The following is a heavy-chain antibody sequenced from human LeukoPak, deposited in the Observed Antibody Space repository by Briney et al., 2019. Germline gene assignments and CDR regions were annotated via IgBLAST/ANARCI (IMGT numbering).Heavy chain of an antibody. J-gene: IGHJ3*02. CDR2: ISWNSGSI. CDR1: GFTFDDYA. D-gene: IGHD6-13*01. CDR3: AKDIDSSSWYGAFDI. Sequence: GGSLRLSCAASGFTFDDYAMHWVRQAPGKGLEWVSGISWNSGSIGYADSVKGRFTISGDNAKNSLYLQMNSLRAEDTALYYCAKDIDSSSWYGAFDIWGQGTMVTVSS. V-gene: IGHV3-9*01.